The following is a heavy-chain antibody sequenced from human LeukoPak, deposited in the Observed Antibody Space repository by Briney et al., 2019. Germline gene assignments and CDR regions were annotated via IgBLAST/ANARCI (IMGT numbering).Heavy chain of an antibody. J-gene: IGHJ4*02. CDR3: AKDARYYDFWSGPLPYYFDY. D-gene: IGHD3-3*01. CDR1: GFTFSSYA. CDR2: ISGSGGST. Sequence: PGGSLRLSCAASGFTFSSYAMSWVRQAPGKGLEWVSAISGSGGSTYYADSVKGRFTISRDNSKNTLYLQMNSLRAEDTAVYYCAKDARYYDFWSGPLPYYFDYWGQGTLVTVSS. V-gene: IGHV3-23*01.